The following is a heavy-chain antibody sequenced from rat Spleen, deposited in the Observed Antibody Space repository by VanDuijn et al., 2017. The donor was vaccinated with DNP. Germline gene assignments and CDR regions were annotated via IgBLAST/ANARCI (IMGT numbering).Heavy chain of an antibody. CDR2: INTGGDSA. V-gene: IGHV5-25*01. CDR1: GFTFSDYN. D-gene: IGHD1-12*02. Sequence: EVQLVESGGGLVQPGRSLKLSCVASGFTFSDYNMAWVRQAPKKGLEWVASINTGGDSAYYRDSLKGRFTVSRDNANSTLYLQMDSLRSEDTATYYCAGNYFDGSFYYPFAYWGQGTLVTVSS. J-gene: IGHJ3*01. CDR3: AGNYFDGSFYYPFAY.